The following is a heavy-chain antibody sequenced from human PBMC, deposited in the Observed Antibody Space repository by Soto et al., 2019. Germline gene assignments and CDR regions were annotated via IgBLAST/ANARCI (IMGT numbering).Heavy chain of an antibody. CDR2: IKYDGSQE. CDR3: AREDTPMITGMYSFDI. Sequence: EVQLVESGGGLVQPGGSLRLSCAASGFTFSRYWMNWVRQAPGKGLVWVANIKYDGSQENYLESVKGRFTISRDNAKNSLYLQMNSLRAEDTAVYFCAREDTPMITGMYSFDIWGPGTMVAVSS. CDR1: GFTFSRYW. V-gene: IGHV3-7*01. J-gene: IGHJ3*02. D-gene: IGHD5-18*01.